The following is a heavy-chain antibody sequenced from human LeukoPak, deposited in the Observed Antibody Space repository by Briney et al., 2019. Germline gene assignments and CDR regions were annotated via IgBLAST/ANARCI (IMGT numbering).Heavy chain of an antibody. CDR1: GYSFTNYD. D-gene: IGHD4-17*01. V-gene: IGHV1-18*01. CDR3: ARDPTTGSLSFDY. Sequence: ASVKVSCKASGYSFTNYDINWVRQAPGQGLEWMGWISPNNGDTEYAQKLQGRLTMTTDTSTNTAYMELRSLRSDDTAVYYCARDPTTGSLSFDYWGQGTLVTVSS. CDR2: ISPNNGDT. J-gene: IGHJ4*02.